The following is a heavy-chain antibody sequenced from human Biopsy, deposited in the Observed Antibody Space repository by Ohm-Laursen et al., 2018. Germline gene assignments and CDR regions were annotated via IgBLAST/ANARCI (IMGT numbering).Heavy chain of an antibody. V-gene: IGHV4-39*01. CDR1: GGSISNNNYY. Sequence: SDTLSLTCSVSGGSISNNNYYWGWIRQPPGKGLEWIGSIFYRGSTPYKPSLKSQVNISVDTSKNQFSLKLNSVTAADTAVYYCARDYDTSGYYYVSWGQGTLVTVSS. CDR2: IFYRGST. CDR3: ARDYDTSGYYYVS. D-gene: IGHD3-22*01. J-gene: IGHJ5*02.